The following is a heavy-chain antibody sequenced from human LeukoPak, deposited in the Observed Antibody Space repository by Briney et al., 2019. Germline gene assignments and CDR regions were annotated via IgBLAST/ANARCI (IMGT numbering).Heavy chain of an antibody. D-gene: IGHD3-10*01. Sequence: SETLYLTCTVSGGSISSYYWSWIRQPPGKGLEWIGYIYYSGSTNYNPSLKSRVTISVDTSKNQFSLKLSSVTAADTALYYCARDQGTWWFDPWGQGTLVTVSS. J-gene: IGHJ5*02. CDR2: IYYSGST. CDR3: ARDQGTWWFDP. CDR1: GGSISSYY. V-gene: IGHV4-59*01.